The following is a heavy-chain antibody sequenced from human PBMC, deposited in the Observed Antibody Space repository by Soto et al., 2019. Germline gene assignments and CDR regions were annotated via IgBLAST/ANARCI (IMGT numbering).Heavy chain of an antibody. V-gene: IGHV1-46*03. Sequence: QVQLVQSGAEVKKPGASVRVSCKACGYXFXXYXXXXXXXXXGQGLEWMAIVNPTGGSTNYAQKFQGRITVTFDTSTSTVFMELNSLRYEDTAVYYCARHLAAGDSWGQGTLVTVSS. D-gene: IGHD6-25*01. J-gene: IGHJ4*02. CDR1: GYXFXXYX. CDR3: ARHLAAGDS. CDR2: VNPTGGST.